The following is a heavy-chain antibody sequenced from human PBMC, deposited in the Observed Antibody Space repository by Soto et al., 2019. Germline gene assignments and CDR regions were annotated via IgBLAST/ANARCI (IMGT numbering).Heavy chain of an antibody. CDR1: GFTFSSYS. J-gene: IGHJ4*02. D-gene: IGHD5-12*01. V-gene: IGHV3-48*02. CDR3: AKDLGRWLQFGGFDY. CDR2: ITSRSSSI. Sequence: EVQLVESGGGLVQPGGSLRLSCAASGFTFSSYSMNWVRQAPGKGLEWVSYITSRSSSIYYADSVKGRFTISRDNAKNSLYLQMNSLRDEDTAVYYCAKDLGRWLQFGGFDYWGQGTLVTVSS.